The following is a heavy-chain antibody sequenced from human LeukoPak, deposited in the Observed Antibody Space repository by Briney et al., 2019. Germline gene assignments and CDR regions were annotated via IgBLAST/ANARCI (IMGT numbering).Heavy chain of an antibody. CDR3: ARDKFNRFGDSHWFDP. V-gene: IGHV1-2*02. Sequence: ASVKVSCKASGYTFTGYYMRQAPGQGLEWMGWINPNSGGTNYAQKFQGRVTMTRDTSISTAYMELSRLRSDDTAVYYCARDKFNRFGDSHWFDPWGQGTLVTVSS. CDR1: GYTFTGYY. CDR2: INPNSGGT. J-gene: IGHJ5*02. D-gene: IGHD3-10*01.